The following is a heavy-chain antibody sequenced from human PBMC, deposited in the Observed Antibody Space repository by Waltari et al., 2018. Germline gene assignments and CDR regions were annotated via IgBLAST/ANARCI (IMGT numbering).Heavy chain of an antibody. CDR3: ARDYRGIAVAGEGMDV. J-gene: IGHJ6*02. D-gene: IGHD6-19*01. CDR2: IIPIFGTA. CDR1: GGTFSSYA. Sequence: QVQLVQSGAEVKKPGSSVKVSCKASGGTFSSYAISWVRQAPGQGLEWMGGIIPIFGTANYAQKFQGTVTITADESTSTSYMELSSLRSEDTAVYYCARDYRGIAVAGEGMDVWGQGTTVTVSS. V-gene: IGHV1-69*13.